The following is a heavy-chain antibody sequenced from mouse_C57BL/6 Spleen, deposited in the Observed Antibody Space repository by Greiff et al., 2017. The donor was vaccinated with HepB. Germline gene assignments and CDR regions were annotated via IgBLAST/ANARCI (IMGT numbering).Heavy chain of an antibody. J-gene: IGHJ4*01. V-gene: IGHV1-81*01. CDR3: ATEGAYAMDY. CDR2: IYPRSGNT. CDR1: GYTFTSYG. Sequence: VQGVESGAELARPGASVKLSCKASGYTFTSYGISWVKQRTGQGLEWIGEIYPRSGNTYYNEKFKGKATLTAYKSSSTAYMELRSLTSEDSAVYVCATEGAYAMDYWGQGTSVTVSS.